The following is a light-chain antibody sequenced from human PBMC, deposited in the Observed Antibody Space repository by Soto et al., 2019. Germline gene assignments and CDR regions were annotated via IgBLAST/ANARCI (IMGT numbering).Light chain of an antibody. V-gene: IGLV2-14*03. Sequence: QSGLTQPASVSGSPGQSITISCTGTSSDVAAYNFVSWYQQHPGEVPKLMIYEVIKRPSGISDRFSGSKSGNTASLTISGLQAEDEADYYCSAYTHSNTVIFGGGTKLTVL. CDR2: EVI. CDR1: SSDVAAYNF. CDR3: SAYTHSNTVI. J-gene: IGLJ2*01.